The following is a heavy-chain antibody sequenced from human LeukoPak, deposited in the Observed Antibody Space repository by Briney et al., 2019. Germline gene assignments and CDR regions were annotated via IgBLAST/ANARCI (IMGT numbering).Heavy chain of an antibody. D-gene: IGHD3-10*01. CDR3: ARGPNYGSRSDYFDY. CDR2: MKEDGSEK. CDR1: GFTFSDYW. V-gene: IGHV3-7*03. Sequence: PGGSLRLSCAASGFTFSDYWMNWVRQAPGKGLEWVANMKEDGSEKYCVDCVKGRFTISRDNAKNSLYLQMNSLRVEDTAVYYCARGPNYGSRSDYFDYCGQGTLVTVSS. J-gene: IGHJ4*02.